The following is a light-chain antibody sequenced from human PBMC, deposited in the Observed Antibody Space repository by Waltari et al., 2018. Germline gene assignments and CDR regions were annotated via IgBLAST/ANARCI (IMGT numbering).Light chain of an antibody. CDR2: DVS. CDR3: CSYAGSSTVV. Sequence: QSALTQPAPVSGSPGQSIPISCTGTSSDVGGYNYVSWYQQHPGKAPKLIIYDVSKRPSGVSNRFSGSKSGNTASLTISGLQAEDEADYYCCSYAGSSTVVFGGGTKLTVL. CDR1: SSDVGGYNY. V-gene: IGLV2-23*02. J-gene: IGLJ2*01.